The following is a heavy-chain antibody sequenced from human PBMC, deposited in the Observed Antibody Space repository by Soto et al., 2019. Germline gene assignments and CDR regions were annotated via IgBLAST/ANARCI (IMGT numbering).Heavy chain of an antibody. CDR1: GGSFSGYY. V-gene: IGHV4-34*01. D-gene: IGHD2-2*01. CDR2: INHSGST. J-gene: IGHJ6*02. CDR3: ARGVVVVPAAIGGNGMDV. Sequence: SETLSLTCAVYGGSFSGYYWSWIRQPPGKGLEWIGEINHSGSTNYNPSLKSRVTISVDTSKNQFSLKLSSVTAADTAVYYCARGVVVVPAAIGGNGMDVWGQGTTVT.